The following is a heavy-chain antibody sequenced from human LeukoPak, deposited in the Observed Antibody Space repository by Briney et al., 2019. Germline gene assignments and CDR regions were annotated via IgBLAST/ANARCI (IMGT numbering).Heavy chain of an antibody. Sequence: GSVKLSCKASGYTFTGYYMHWVRQAPGQGLEWMGWINPNSGDTNHAQNFQGRVTLTRDTSISTAYMELSSLRSDDSAVYYCAGEYCSGGSCRQGFDYWGQGTLVTVSS. J-gene: IGHJ4*02. CDR1: GYTFTGYY. CDR2: INPNSGDT. CDR3: AGEYCSGGSCRQGFDY. V-gene: IGHV1-2*02. D-gene: IGHD2-15*01.